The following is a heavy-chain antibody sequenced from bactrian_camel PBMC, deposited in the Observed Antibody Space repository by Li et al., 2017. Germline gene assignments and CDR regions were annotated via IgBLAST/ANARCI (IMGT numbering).Heavy chain of an antibody. CDR3: AAKPWVCALDPEDIVNYDY. V-gene: IGHV3S55*01. CDR1: GYTSGT. CDR2: VYTGTSLR. J-gene: IGHJ4*01. D-gene: IGHD1*01. Sequence: HVQLVESGGGSVQAGGSLRLTCVASGYTSGTMGWFRQAPGKEREGVAAVYTGTSLRMTAHFAEGRFTISQDKSKKTTYLQMNSLELEDSGVYYCAAKPWVCALDPEDIVNYDYKGQGTQVTVS.